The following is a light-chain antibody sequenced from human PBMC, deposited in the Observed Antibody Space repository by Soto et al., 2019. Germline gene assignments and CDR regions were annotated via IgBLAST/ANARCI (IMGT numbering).Light chain of an antibody. CDR3: QQYDDIPIT. J-gene: IGKJ5*01. Sequence: DIQMTQSPSSLSASVGDRVTITCQASQDISIYLHWYQQKPGKAPKALIYDASNLQTGVPSRFSGSGSGTDFTFTITSLQAEDIATYYCQQYDDIPITFGQGTRLEIK. CDR1: QDISIY. V-gene: IGKV1-33*01. CDR2: DAS.